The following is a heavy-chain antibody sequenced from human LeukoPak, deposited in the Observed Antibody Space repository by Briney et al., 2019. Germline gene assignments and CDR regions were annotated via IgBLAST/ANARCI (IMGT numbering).Heavy chain of an antibody. CDR2: ISGHDGST. CDR3: VRVYGGNSELSFDC. D-gene: IGHD4-23*01. Sequence: PGGSLRLSCAASGFSISNYAMSWVRQAPGKGLEWVSAISGHDGSTYYADSVKGRFTISRDNFKNTLYLQMNSLRADDSAIFYCVRVYGGNSELSFDCWGQGTLVTVSS. J-gene: IGHJ4*02. V-gene: IGHV3-23*01. CDR1: GFSISNYA.